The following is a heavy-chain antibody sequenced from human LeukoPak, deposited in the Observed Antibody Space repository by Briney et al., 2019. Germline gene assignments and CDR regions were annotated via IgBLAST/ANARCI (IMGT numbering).Heavy chain of an antibody. V-gene: IGHV1-18*01. Sequence: ASVKVSCKASGYTFTSYGIGWVRQGPGQGLGWMGWISAYNGNTNYAQKLQGRVTMTTDTSTSTAYMELRSLRSDDTAVYYCARDLSLVVAGTGDYWGQGTLVTVSS. CDR1: GYTFTSYG. D-gene: IGHD6-19*01. CDR2: ISAYNGNT. J-gene: IGHJ4*02. CDR3: ARDLSLVVAGTGDY.